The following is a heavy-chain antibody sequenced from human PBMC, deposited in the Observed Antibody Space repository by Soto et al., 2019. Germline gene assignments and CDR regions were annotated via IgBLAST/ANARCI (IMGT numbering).Heavy chain of an antibody. CDR1: GFAFSSYA. Sequence: GSLRLSCEASGFAFSSYAMHWVRQAPGKGLEWVGVISYDGNYIYYADSVKGRFTISRDNSKNTLYVQVNSLRPEDTAVYYCAKGILSATIGPYAMDVWGQGTTVTVSS. CDR2: ISYDGNYI. D-gene: IGHD3-16*01. V-gene: IGHV3-30*18. CDR3: AKGILSATIGPYAMDV. J-gene: IGHJ6*02.